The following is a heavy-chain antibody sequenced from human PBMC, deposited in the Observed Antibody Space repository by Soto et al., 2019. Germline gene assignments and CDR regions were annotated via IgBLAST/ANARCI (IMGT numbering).Heavy chain of an antibody. D-gene: IGHD5-18*01. CDR3: ATAYYSYGYFDY. CDR2: VYYSGST. V-gene: IGHV4-59*01. CDR1: GGSISSYY. J-gene: IGHJ4*02. Sequence: SETLSLTCTVSGGSISSYYWSWIRQPPGKGLEWIGYVYYSGSTNYNPSLKSRVTISVDTSKNQFSLNLTSVTAADTAVYYCATAYYSYGYFDYWGQGSLVTVS.